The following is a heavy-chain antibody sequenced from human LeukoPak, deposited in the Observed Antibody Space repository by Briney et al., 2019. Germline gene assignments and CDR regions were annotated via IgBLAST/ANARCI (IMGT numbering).Heavy chain of an antibody. Sequence: GGSLRLSCAASGFTFSSYEMNWVRQAPGKGLEWVSYISSSGSTIYYADSVKGRFTISRDNSKNTLYLQMNSLRAEDTAVYYCARTTVTVYYYYYYMDVWGKGTTVTISS. J-gene: IGHJ6*03. CDR1: GFTFSSYE. CDR3: ARTTVTVYYYYYYMDV. V-gene: IGHV3-48*03. CDR2: ISSSGSTI. D-gene: IGHD4-17*01.